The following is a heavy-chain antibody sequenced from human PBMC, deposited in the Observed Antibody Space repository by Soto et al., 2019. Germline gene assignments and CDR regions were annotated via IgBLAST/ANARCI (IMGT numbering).Heavy chain of an antibody. J-gene: IGHJ5*02. CDR2: INPNSGGT. Sequence: VKVSFKASGYTFTGYYMHWVRQPPGQGLEWMGWINPNSGGTNYAQKFQGRVTMTRDTSISTAYMELSRLRSDDTAVYYCARAPSHYDFWSGYHNWFDPWGQGTLVTVSS. V-gene: IGHV1-2*02. CDR1: GYTFTGYY. D-gene: IGHD3-3*01. CDR3: ARAPSHYDFWSGYHNWFDP.